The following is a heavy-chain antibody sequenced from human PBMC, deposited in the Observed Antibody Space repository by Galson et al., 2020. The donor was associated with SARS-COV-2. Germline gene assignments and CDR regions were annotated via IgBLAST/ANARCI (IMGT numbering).Heavy chain of an antibody. CDR3: ARGAGYSPTDAMDI. Sequence: SHTLSLTCTVSGGSISSGSYYWSWIRQPAGKGLEWIGRIYTSGSTNYNPSLKSRVTISVDTSKNQFSLKLSSVTAADTAVYYCARGAGYSPTDAMDIWGQGKMVRVSS. CDR2: IYTSGST. CDR1: GGSISSGSYY. D-gene: IGHD2-15*01. J-gene: IGHJ3*02. V-gene: IGHV4-61*02.